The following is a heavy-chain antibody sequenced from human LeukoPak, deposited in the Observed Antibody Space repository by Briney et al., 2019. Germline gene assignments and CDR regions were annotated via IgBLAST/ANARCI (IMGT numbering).Heavy chain of an antibody. V-gene: IGHV4-34*01. Sequence: PSETLSLTCAVYGGSFSGYYWSWIRQPPGKGLEWIGEINHNGSTNYNPSLKSRVTISVDTSKNQFSLKLSSVTAADTAVYYCARIRDEDGSMDYWGQGTLVTVSS. J-gene: IGHJ4*02. CDR1: GGSFSGYY. CDR3: ARIRDEDGSMDY. D-gene: IGHD3-10*01. CDR2: INHNGST.